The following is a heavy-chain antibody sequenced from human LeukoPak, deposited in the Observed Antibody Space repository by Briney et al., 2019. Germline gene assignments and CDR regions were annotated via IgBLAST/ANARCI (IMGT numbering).Heavy chain of an antibody. D-gene: IGHD5-12*01. CDR2: ISSSSSYI. V-gene: IGHV3-21*01. CDR1: GFTFSSYS. J-gene: IGHJ4*02. CDR3: ARVGLDRRGYSGYEAFDY. Sequence: GGSLRLSCAASGFTFSSYSMNWVRQAPGKGLEWVSSISSSSSYIYYADAVKGRFTISRDNAKNSLYLQINSLRAEDTAVYYCARVGLDRRGYSGYEAFDYWGQGTLVTVSS.